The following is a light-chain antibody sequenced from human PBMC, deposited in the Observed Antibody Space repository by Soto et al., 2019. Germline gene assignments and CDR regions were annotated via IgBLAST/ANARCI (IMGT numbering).Light chain of an antibody. J-gene: IGLJ1*01. CDR1: SSDVGGYNY. CDR2: EVS. Sequence: QSALTHPASVSGSPGQSITISCTGTSSDVGGYNYVSWYQQYPGKAPKLMIYEVSNRPSGVSNRFSGSKSGNTASLTISGLQAEDEADYYCGSYTSSSTFVFGTGTKVTVL. V-gene: IGLV2-14*01. CDR3: GSYTSSSTFV.